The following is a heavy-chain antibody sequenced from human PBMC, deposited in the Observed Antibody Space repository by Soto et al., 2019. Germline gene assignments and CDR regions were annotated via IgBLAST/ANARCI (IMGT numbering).Heavy chain of an antibody. J-gene: IGHJ6*02. D-gene: IGHD3-16*01. V-gene: IGHV4-59*01. CDR1: GDSIGTYY. CDR2: ICDGVVT. Sequence: QVQLQESGPGLVKPSETLSLTCSVSGDSIGTYYWSWIRQPPGQGLDWIACICDGVVTNYNPSFKSRVTISVDTSKRQLFLNLNSVPAADTAVYYCARGRRSPTESNGQDVWGQGTKVAVSS. CDR3: ARGRRSPTESNGQDV.